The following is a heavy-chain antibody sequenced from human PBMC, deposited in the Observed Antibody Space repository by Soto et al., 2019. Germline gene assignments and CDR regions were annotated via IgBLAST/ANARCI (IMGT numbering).Heavy chain of an antibody. J-gene: IGHJ4*02. CDR2: MFYSGIP. CDR1: GVSISSGDSY. Sequence: SETLSLTCTVSGVSISSGDSYWSWIRQPPGKGLEWIGFMFYSGIPFYNASLKSQFTMSVDTSKSQFSLSLSFVTAEDTSVYYCATMGTPTTGHHYFDNQDQATLVTVSS. V-gene: IGHV4-30-4*01. CDR3: ATMGTPTTGHHYFDN. D-gene: IGHD1-7*01.